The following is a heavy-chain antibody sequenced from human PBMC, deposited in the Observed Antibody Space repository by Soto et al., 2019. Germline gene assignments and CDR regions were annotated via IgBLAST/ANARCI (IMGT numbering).Heavy chain of an antibody. D-gene: IGHD4-17*01. CDR1: GGSVSSYA. J-gene: IGHJ4*02. CDR2: IIPILGIA. V-gene: IGHV1-69*10. Sequence: VEVSCKACGGSVSSYAISWVRQVPGQGLEWMGRIIPILGIANYAQKFQGRVTITADKSTSTAYMELSSLRSEDTAVYYCARDRGYGGYYFAYWAQGTLVTVSS. CDR3: ARDRGYGGYYFAY.